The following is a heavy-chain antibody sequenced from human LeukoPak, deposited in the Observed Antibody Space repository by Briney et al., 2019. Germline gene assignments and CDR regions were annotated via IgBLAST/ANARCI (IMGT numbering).Heavy chain of an antibody. CDR2: ISYGGST. J-gene: IGHJ3*02. V-gene: IGHV4-59*11. D-gene: IGHD4-17*01. CDR1: DASFNTHD. Sequence: PSETLSLTCTVSDASFNTHDWTWVRQPPGKGLEWVGYISYGGSTNYNPSLKSRVTISVDTSKNQFFLRLTSLTAADTAVYYCARDPTTVTKGFDIWGQGTMVTVSS. CDR3: ARDPTTVTKGFDI.